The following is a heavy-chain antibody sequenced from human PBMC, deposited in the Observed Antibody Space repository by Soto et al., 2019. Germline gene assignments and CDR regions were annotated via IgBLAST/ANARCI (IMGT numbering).Heavy chain of an antibody. CDR2: IKSKTDGGPT. CDR3: TAERAEMPTITSAY. V-gene: IGHV3-15*07. Sequence: EVQLVESGGGLVKPGGSLRLSCAASGLTFSNAWMNWVRQAPGKGLEWVGRIKSKTDGGPTDYGAPVKGRFTISRDDSENTLYLEMNSRKTEDTAVYYCTAERAEMPTITSAYWGQGSLVTVSS. CDR1: GLTFSNAW. D-gene: IGHD3-3*01. J-gene: IGHJ4*02.